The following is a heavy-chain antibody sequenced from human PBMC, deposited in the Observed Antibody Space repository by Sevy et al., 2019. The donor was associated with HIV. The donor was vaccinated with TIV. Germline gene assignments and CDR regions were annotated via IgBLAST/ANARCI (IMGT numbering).Heavy chain of an antibody. J-gene: IGHJ4*02. CDR2: ISSSSYT. Sequence: GGSLRLSCAASGFTFSDYYMSWIRQAPGKGLEWVSYISSSSYTNYADSVKGRFTISRDNAKNSLYLQMNSLRAEDTAVYYCARDYYDSSGYRSTYYFDYWGQGTLVTVSS. V-gene: IGHV3-11*06. CDR1: GFTFSDYY. CDR3: ARDYYDSSGYRSTYYFDY. D-gene: IGHD3-22*01.